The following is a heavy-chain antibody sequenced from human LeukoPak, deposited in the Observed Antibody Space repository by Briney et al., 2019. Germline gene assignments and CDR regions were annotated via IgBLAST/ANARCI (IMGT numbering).Heavy chain of an antibody. CDR3: ATGGSYLYYYGMDV. D-gene: IGHD1-26*01. J-gene: IGHJ6*02. CDR1: GYTLTELS. Sequence: ASVKVSCKVSGYTLTELSMHWVRQAPGKGLEWMGGFDPEDGETIYAQKFQGRVTMTEDTSTDTAYMELSSLRSEDTAVYYCATGGSYLYYYGMDVWGQGTTITVSS. CDR2: FDPEDGET. V-gene: IGHV1-24*01.